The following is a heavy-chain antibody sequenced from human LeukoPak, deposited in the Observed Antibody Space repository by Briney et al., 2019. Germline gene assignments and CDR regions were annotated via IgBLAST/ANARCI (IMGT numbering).Heavy chain of an antibody. Sequence: PSETLSLTCTVSGGSIRSSSYYWGWIRQPPGKGLQWIGSIYYSGSTYYNPSLKSRVTISVDTSKNQFSLKLSSVTAADTAVYYRARGKSDFWSGYYTQYYFDYWGQGTLVTVSS. CDR2: IYYSGST. CDR3: ARGKSDFWSGYYTQYYFDY. CDR1: GGSIRSSSYY. J-gene: IGHJ4*02. D-gene: IGHD3-3*01. V-gene: IGHV4-39*07.